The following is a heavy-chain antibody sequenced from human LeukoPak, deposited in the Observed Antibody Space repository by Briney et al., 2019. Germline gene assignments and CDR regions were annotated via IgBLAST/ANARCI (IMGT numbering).Heavy chain of an antibody. CDR3: ARGGGYYKPLPDY. D-gene: IGHD3-3*01. CDR1: GGSISSSSYY. J-gene: IGHJ4*02. V-gene: IGHV4-39*07. Sequence: PSETLSLTCTVSGGSISSSSYYWGWIRQPPGKGLEWIGSIYYSGSTYYNPSLKSRVTISVDTSKNQFSLKLSSVTAADTAVYYCARGGGYYKPLPDYWGQGTLVTVSS. CDR2: IYYSGST.